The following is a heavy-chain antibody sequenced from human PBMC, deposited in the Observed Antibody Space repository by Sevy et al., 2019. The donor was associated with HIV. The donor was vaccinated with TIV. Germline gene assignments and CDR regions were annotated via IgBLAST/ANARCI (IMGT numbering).Heavy chain of an antibody. V-gene: IGHV3-74*01. CDR1: GFTFSSYW. CDR2: INSDGSST. CDR3: ARDKTPYYYYYMDV. J-gene: IGHJ6*03. Sequence: GGSLRLSCAASGFTFSSYWMHWVRQAPGKGLVWVSRINSDGSSTRYADSVKGRFTISRDNAMNTLYLQMNSLRAEDTAAYYCARDKTPYYYYYMDVWGKGTTVTVSS.